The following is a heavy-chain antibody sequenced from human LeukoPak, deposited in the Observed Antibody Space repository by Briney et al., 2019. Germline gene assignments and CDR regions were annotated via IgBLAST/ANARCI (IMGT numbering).Heavy chain of an antibody. CDR2: TSYNGNT. J-gene: IGHJ4*02. CDR1: GYTFSNYG. CDR3: ARHSGSGWQALGY. Sequence: ASAEVSCKASGYTFSNYGISWVRQAPGLGLEWMGWTSYNGNTNYAQKFQDRVTMTTDTSTTTAYMELRSLESDDTAVYYCARHSGSGWQALGYWGQGTLVTVSS. V-gene: IGHV1-18*04. D-gene: IGHD6-19*01.